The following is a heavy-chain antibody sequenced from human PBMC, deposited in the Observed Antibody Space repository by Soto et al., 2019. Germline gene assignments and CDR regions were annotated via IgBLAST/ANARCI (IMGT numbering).Heavy chain of an antibody. Sequence: EVQLVESGGGLVKPGGSLRLSCAASGFIFSSYSMNWVRQAPGKGLELVSSISPRSDYIYFADSMRGRFTISRDNAQNSLYLHMNNLRAEYTAVYHCARVSGTLERYSDLDYWGQGTLVTVSS. V-gene: IGHV3-21*06. CDR1: GFIFSSYS. CDR2: ISPRSDYI. J-gene: IGHJ4*02. CDR3: ARVSGTLERYSDLDY. D-gene: IGHD3-10*01.